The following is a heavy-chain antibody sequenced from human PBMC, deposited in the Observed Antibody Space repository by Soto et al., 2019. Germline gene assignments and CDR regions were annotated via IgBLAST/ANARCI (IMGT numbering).Heavy chain of an antibody. CDR3: ARGRYDFWSGYYFLFLTFDY. Sequence: SETLSLTCAVYGGSFSGYYWSWIRQPPGKGLEWIGEINHSGSTNYNPSLKSRVTISVDTSKNQFSLKLSSVTAADTAVYYCARGRYDFWSGYYFLFLTFDYWGQGTLVTVSS. CDR1: GGSFSGYY. J-gene: IGHJ4*02. D-gene: IGHD3-3*01. V-gene: IGHV4-34*01. CDR2: INHSGST.